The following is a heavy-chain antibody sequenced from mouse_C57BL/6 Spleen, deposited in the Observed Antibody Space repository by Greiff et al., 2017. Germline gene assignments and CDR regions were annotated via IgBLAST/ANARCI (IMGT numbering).Heavy chain of an antibody. D-gene: IGHD1-1*01. CDR1: GFTFSSYA. J-gene: IGHJ3*01. CDR2: ISDGGSYT. CDR3: ARGTTVVEDWFAY. Sequence: EVMLVESGGGLVKPGGSLKLSCAASGFTFSSYAMSWVRQTPEKRLEWVATISDGGSYTYYPDNVKGRFTISRDNAKNNLYLQMSHLKSEDTAMYYCARGTTVVEDWFAYWGQGTLVTVSA. V-gene: IGHV5-4*03.